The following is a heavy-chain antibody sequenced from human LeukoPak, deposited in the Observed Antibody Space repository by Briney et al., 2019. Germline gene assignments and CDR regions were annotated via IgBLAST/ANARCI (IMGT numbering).Heavy chain of an antibody. J-gene: IGHJ4*02. CDR2: ISSSSSYI. CDR3: AREDIVATMTFDY. Sequence: GGSLGLSCAASGFTFSSYAMNWVRQAPGKGLEWVSSISSSSSYIYYADSVKGRFTISRDNAKNSLYLQMNSLRAEDTAVYYCAREDIVATMTFDYWGQGTLVTVSS. V-gene: IGHV3-21*01. D-gene: IGHD5-12*01. CDR1: GFTFSSYA.